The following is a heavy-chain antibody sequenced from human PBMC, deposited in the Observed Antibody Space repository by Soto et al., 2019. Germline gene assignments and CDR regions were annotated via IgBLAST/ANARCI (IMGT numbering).Heavy chain of an antibody. CDR2: IYYSGST. V-gene: IGHV4-31*03. D-gene: IGHD2-2*01. CDR3: ARLKDIVVALDP. CDR1: GGSISSGGYY. Sequence: PSETLSLTCTVAGGSISSGGYYWSWISQHPGKGLEWIGYIYYSGSTYYNPSLKSRVTISVDTSKNQFSLKLSSVTAADTAVYYCARLKDIVVALDPWGQGTLVTVSS. J-gene: IGHJ5*02.